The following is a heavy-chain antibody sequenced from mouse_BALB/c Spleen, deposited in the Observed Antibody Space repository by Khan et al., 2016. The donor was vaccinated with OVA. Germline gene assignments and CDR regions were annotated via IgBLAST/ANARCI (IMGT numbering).Heavy chain of an antibody. CDR3: GRDGSRYNYAMDY. J-gene: IGHJ4*01. CDR1: GYSITSDYA. D-gene: IGHD2-3*01. CDR2: ISYSGST. V-gene: IGHV3-2*02. Sequence: EVELVESGPGLVKPSQSLSLTCTVTGYSITSDYAWNWIRQFPGNKLEWMGYISYSGSTSYNPSLKSRISITRDTSKNQFFLQLNSVTTEDTATYYCGRDGSRYNYAMDYWGQGTAVTVSS.